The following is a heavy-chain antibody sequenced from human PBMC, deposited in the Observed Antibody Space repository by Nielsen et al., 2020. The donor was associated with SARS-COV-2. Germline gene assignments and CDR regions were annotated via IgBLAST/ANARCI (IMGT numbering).Heavy chain of an antibody. D-gene: IGHD1-26*01. J-gene: IGHJ4*02. CDR2: ISYDGSNK. Sequence: GESLKISCAASGFTFSSYGMHWVRQAPGKGLEWVAVISYDGSNKYYADSVKGRFTISRDNSKNTLYLQMNSLRAEDTALYHCASAFSGIVGATTVNYWGQGTLVTVSS. V-gene: IGHV3-30*12. CDR1: GFTFSSYG. CDR3: ASAFSGIVGATTVNY.